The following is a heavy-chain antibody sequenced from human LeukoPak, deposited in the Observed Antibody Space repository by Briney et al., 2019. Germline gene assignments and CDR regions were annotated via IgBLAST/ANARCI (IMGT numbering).Heavy chain of an antibody. Sequence: ASVKVSCKASGYTFTGYYMHWVRQAPGQGLEWMGWINPNRGGTNYAQKFQGRVTMTRDTSISTAYMELSRLRSDDTAVYYCATSLYCSSTNCYDLYFQHWGQGTLVTVSS. D-gene: IGHD2-2*01. CDR1: GYTFTGYY. J-gene: IGHJ1*01. CDR2: INPNRGGT. CDR3: ATSLYCSSTNCYDLYFQH. V-gene: IGHV1-2*02.